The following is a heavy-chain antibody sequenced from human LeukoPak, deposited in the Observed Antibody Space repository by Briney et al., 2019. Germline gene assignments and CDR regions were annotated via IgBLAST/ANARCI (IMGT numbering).Heavy chain of an antibody. CDR2: ISGYDGNT. CDR3: ARGGRRSGYTEFDY. Sequence: GASVKVSCKASGYTFTHYGISWVRQAPGQGLEWMGWISGYDGNTNYAQNLQGRVAMTTDTSTSTAYMEVRSLRSDDTAVYYCARGGRRSGYTEFDYWGQGTLVTVSS. CDR1: GYTFTHYG. D-gene: IGHD3-16*02. J-gene: IGHJ4*02. V-gene: IGHV1-18*01.